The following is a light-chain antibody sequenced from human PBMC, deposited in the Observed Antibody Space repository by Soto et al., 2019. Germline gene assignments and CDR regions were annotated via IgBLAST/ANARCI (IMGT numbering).Light chain of an antibody. J-gene: IGKJ2*01. V-gene: IGKV1-39*01. CDR2: AAS. CDR3: QQSYRIPYT. CDR1: QSINTY. Sequence: DIQMTQSPSSLSASVGDRVTITCRASQSINTYLNWYEQKPGKAPKLLIYAASSLQSGVPSRFSGGGSGTDFTLTISNLQPEDFATYYCQQSYRIPYTFGQGTKLEIK.